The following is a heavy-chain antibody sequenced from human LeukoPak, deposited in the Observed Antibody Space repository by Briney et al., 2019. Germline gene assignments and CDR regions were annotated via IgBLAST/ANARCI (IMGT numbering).Heavy chain of an antibody. V-gene: IGHV4-34*01. D-gene: IGHD3-10*01. CDR2: INHSGST. Sequence: SETLSLTCAVYGGSFGGYYWSWIRQPPGKGLEWIGEINHSGSTNYDPSLKSRVTISVDTSKNQFSLKLSSVTAADTAVYYCARVFKDYYGSGSYYRRLIFFDYWGQGTLVTVSS. J-gene: IGHJ4*02. CDR3: ARVFKDYYGSGSYYRRLIFFDY. CDR1: GGSFGGYY.